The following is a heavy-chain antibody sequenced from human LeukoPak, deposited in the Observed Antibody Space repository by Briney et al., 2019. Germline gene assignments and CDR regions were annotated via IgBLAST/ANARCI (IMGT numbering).Heavy chain of an antibody. Sequence: GGSLRLSCAASGFTFDDYAMHWVRQAPGKGLEWVSGISWNSGSIGYADSVKGRFTISRDNAKNSLYLQMNSLRAEDTALYYCAKSGSYDSSGYLDYWGQGTLVTGSS. CDR2: ISWNSGSI. J-gene: IGHJ4*02. CDR1: GFTFDDYA. D-gene: IGHD3-22*01. V-gene: IGHV3-9*01. CDR3: AKSGSYDSSGYLDY.